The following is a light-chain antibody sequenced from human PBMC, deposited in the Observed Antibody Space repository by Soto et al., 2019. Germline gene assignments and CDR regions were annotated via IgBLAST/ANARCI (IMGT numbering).Light chain of an antibody. Sequence: EIVLTQSPGTLSLSPGERATLSCRASQSVSSSYLAWYQQKPGQAPRLLIYGASSRDTGISDRFSGSGSGTDFPITISRLEPEDFAVYYCQQYGSSLFTFGPGTKVDIK. CDR3: QQYGSSLFT. V-gene: IGKV3-20*01. J-gene: IGKJ3*01. CDR2: GAS. CDR1: QSVSSSY.